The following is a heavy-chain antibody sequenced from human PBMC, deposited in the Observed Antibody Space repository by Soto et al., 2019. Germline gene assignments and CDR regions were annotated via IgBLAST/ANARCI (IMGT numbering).Heavy chain of an antibody. CDR3: AKDATRTSGWYYFDY. D-gene: IGHD6-19*01. Sequence: QPGGSLRLSCAASGFTFSILAMGWVRQAPGKGLEWVSVIDYTGGTTYYTDSVKGRFIISRDNSKKILYLQMNSLRTEDTAIYCCAKDATRTSGWYYFDYWGRGALVTVSS. CDR2: IDYTGGTT. CDR1: GFTFSILA. V-gene: IGHV3-23*01. J-gene: IGHJ4*02.